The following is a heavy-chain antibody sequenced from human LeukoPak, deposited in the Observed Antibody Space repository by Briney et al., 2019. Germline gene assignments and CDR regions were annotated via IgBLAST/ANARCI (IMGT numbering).Heavy chain of an antibody. Sequence: GGSLRLSCTASGFTFSRYAMHWLRQAPGKGLEWVAVVAYDGSNKYPADSLKGRFTISRDNSKNTLFLEMNSLRAEDTAVYYCARDKAGITMIVVGTFDYWGQGTLVTVSS. CDR3: ARDKAGITMIVVGTFDY. J-gene: IGHJ4*02. D-gene: IGHD3-22*01. CDR1: GFTFSRYA. V-gene: IGHV3-30*04. CDR2: VAYDGSNK.